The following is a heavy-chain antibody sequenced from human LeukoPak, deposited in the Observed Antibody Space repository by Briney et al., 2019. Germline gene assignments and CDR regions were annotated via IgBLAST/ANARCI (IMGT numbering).Heavy chain of an antibody. V-gene: IGHV1-69*02. D-gene: IGHD3-16*02. J-gene: IGHJ3*02. CDR3: ASGRGVWGNYRYTPDDAFDI. Sequence: SVKVSCKASGGTFSSYTISWVRQAPGQGLEWMGRIIPILGIANYAQKFQGRVTITADKSTSTAYMDLSSLRSEDTAVYYCASGRGVWGNYRYTPDDAFDIWGQGTMVTVSS. CDR1: GGTFSSYT. CDR2: IIPILGIA.